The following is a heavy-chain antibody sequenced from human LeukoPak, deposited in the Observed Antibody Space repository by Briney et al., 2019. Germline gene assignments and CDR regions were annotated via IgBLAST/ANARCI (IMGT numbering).Heavy chain of an antibody. CDR2: IYYSGST. Sequence: SETLSLTCTVSGGSISSYYWSWVRQPPGKGLEWIGYIYYSGSTNYNPSLKSRVTISVDTSKNQFSLKLSSVTAADTAVYYCARADYFDSSALSGRTFDIWGQGTLVTVSS. CDR1: GGSISSYY. CDR3: ARADYFDSSALSGRTFDI. D-gene: IGHD3-22*01. J-gene: IGHJ3*02. V-gene: IGHV4-59*08.